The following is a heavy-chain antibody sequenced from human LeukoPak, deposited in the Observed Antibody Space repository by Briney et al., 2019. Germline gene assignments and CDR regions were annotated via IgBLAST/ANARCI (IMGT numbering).Heavy chain of an antibody. J-gene: IGHJ4*02. CDR2: ISTSGSTI. CDR3: AKEKRYDSSVSEQYYFDY. Sequence: GGSLRLSCAASGFTFSDHYMSWIRQAPGRGLEWLSYISTSGSTIYYAASVKGRFTISRDNAKNSLYLQMNSLRAEDTAVYYCAKEKRYDSSVSEQYYFDYWGQGTLVTVSS. V-gene: IGHV3-11*04. D-gene: IGHD3-22*01. CDR1: GFTFSDHY.